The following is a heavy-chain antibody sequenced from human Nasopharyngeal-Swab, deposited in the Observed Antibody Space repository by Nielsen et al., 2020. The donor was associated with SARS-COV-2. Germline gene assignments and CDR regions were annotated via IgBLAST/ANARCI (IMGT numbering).Heavy chain of an antibody. D-gene: IGHD3-16*02. V-gene: IGHV1-46*01. Sequence: ASVKVSCKASEYTFTSYYMHWVRQAPGQGLEWMGIINPSGGSTSYAQKFQGRVTMTRDTSTSTVYMELSSLRSEDTAVYYCARDLGVVTFGGVIVIPGKFDPWGQGTLVTVSS. CDR3: ARDLGVVTFGGVIVIPGKFDP. J-gene: IGHJ5*02. CDR1: EYTFTSYY. CDR2: INPSGGST.